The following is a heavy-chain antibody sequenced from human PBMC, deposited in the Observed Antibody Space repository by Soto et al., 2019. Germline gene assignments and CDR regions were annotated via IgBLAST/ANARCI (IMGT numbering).Heavy chain of an antibody. J-gene: IGHJ5*02. CDR1: GGSISSGGYY. CDR3: ARSRGSGSNWFDP. Sequence: SETLSLTCTVSGGSISSGGYYWSWIRQHPGKGLEWIGYIYYSGSTYYNPSLKSRVTISVDTSKNQFSLKLSSVTAADTAVYYCARSRGSGSNWFDPWGQGTLVTVSS. D-gene: IGHD3-10*01. CDR2: IYYSGST. V-gene: IGHV4-31*03.